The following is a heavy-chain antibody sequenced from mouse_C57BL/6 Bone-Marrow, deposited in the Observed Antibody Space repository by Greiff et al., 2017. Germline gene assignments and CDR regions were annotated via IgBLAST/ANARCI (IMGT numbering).Heavy chain of an antibody. D-gene: IGHD2-12*01. J-gene: IGHJ4*01. Sequence: VHLVESGAELVRPGASVTLSCKASGYTFTDYEMHWVKQTPVHGLEWIGAIDPETGGTAYNQKFKGKAILTADKSSSTAYMELRSLTSEDSAVYYCTRQTPAYYKDYYAMDYWGQGTSVTVSS. V-gene: IGHV1-15*01. CDR1: GYTFTDYE. CDR2: IDPETGGT. CDR3: TRQTPAYYKDYYAMDY.